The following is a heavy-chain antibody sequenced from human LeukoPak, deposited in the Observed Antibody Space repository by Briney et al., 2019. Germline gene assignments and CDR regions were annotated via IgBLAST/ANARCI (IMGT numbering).Heavy chain of an antibody. V-gene: IGHV4-34*01. D-gene: IGHD2-2*01. CDR3: ARACSSTSCNLDAFDI. CDR1: GGSFSGYY. J-gene: IGHJ3*02. Sequence: PSETLSLTCAVYGGSFSGYYWSWIRQPPGKGLEWIGEINHSGSTNYNPSLKSRVTISVDTSKNQFSLKLSSVTAADTAVYYCARACSSTSCNLDAFDIWGQGTMVTVSS. CDR2: INHSGST.